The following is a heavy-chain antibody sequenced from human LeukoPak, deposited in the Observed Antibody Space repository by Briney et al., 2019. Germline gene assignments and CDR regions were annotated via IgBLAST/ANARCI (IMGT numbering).Heavy chain of an antibody. D-gene: IGHD5-18*01. CDR3: ARVEGSTAMVRSPYNWFDP. Sequence: ASVKVSCKASGGIFSSYAISWVRQAPGQGLEWMGWISAYNGNTNYAQKLQGRVTMTTDTSTSTAYMELRSLRSDDTAVYYCARVEGSTAMVRSPYNWFDPWGQGTLVTVSS. J-gene: IGHJ5*02. CDR1: GGIFSSYA. V-gene: IGHV1-18*01. CDR2: ISAYNGNT.